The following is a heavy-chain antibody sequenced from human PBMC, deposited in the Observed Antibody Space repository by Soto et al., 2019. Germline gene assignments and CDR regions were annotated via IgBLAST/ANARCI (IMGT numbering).Heavy chain of an antibody. Sequence: SETLSLTCAVYGGSVNGYYWNWIRQPPGKGLEWIGEINHTGGTHYNPSLKSRVTMSVDTSKNLFSLGLRSLTAADTAVYFCARVKATLHRHYYFDYWGQGTPVTVSS. V-gene: IGHV4-34*10. CDR1: GGSVNGYY. J-gene: IGHJ4*02. CDR2: INHTGGT. CDR3: ARVKATLHRHYYFDY. D-gene: IGHD5-12*01.